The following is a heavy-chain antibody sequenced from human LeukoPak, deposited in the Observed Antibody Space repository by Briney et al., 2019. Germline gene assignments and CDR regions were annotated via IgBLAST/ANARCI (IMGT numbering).Heavy chain of an antibody. D-gene: IGHD3-3*01. CDR1: GGTFSSYT. CDR3: ARAPYSYYDFWSGYYYFDY. CDR2: IIPILGIA. J-gene: IGHJ4*02. V-gene: IGHV1-69*02. Sequence: GASVKVSCKASGGTFSSYTISWVRQAPGQGLERMGRIIPILGIANYAQKFQGRVTITADKSTSTAYMELSSLRSEDTAVYYCARAPYSYYDFWSGYYYFDYWGQGTLVTVSS.